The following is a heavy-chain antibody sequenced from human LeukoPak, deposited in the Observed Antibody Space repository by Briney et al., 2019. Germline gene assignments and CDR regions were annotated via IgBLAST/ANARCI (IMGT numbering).Heavy chain of an antibody. CDR3: ARDRGSSGWYGFHDSSGYLYFDY. Sequence: ASVKVSCKASGYTFTSYDINWVRQATGQGLEWMGWMNPNSGNTGYAQKFQGRVTMTRNTSISTAYMELSSLRSEDTAVYYCARDRGSSGWYGFHDSSGYLYFDYWGQGTLVTVSS. J-gene: IGHJ4*02. CDR2: MNPNSGNT. D-gene: IGHD3-22*01. V-gene: IGHV1-8*01. CDR1: GYTFTSYD.